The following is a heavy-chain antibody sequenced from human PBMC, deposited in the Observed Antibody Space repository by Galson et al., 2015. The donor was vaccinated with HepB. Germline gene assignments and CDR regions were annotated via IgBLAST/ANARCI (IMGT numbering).Heavy chain of an antibody. CDR1: GFNFNRYG. D-gene: IGHD6-6*01. J-gene: IGHJ4*02. V-gene: IGHV3-30*18. CDR3: AKGDVAYSSSSGGFHY. Sequence: SLRLSCAASGFNFNRYGMYWVRQAPGKGLEWVAVISYDGKRRNYGDSAQGRFILSRDNSRNTLSIEMNLLRVEDTAEYYCAKGDVAYSSSSGGFHYWGQGTLVAVS. CDR2: ISYDGKRR.